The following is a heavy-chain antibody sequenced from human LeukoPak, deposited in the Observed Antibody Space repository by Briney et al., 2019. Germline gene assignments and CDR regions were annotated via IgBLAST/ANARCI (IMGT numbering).Heavy chain of an antibody. J-gene: IGHJ5*02. Sequence: SETLSLTCTVSGGSISSYYWSWIRQPPGKGLEWIGYVYYSGSTNYNPSLKCRVTISVDTSKNQFSLKLSSVTAADTAVYYCARAVDSSGWYRGWFDPWGQGTLVTVSS. CDR2: VYYSGST. CDR1: GGSISSYY. V-gene: IGHV4-59*12. D-gene: IGHD6-19*01. CDR3: ARAVDSSGWYRGWFDP.